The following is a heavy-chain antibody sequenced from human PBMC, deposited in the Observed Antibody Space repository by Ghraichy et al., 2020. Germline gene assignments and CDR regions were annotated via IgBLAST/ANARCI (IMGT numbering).Heavy chain of an antibody. CDR1: GDSVSSNSAA. V-gene: IGHV6-1*01. Sequence: SETLSLTCAISGDSVSSNSAAWNWIRQSPSRGLEWLERTYYRAQWYSDYAGSVRGRITINPDTSKNQFSLRLNSVTPEDTAVYFCARYTTWTLDHWGQGTLVTVSS. CDR3: ARYTTWTLDH. CDR2: TYYRAQWYS. J-gene: IGHJ4*02. D-gene: IGHD2-2*01.